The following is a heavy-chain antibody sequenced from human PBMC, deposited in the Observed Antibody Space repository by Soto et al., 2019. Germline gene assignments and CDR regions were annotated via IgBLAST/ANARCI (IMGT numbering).Heavy chain of an antibody. D-gene: IGHD3-3*01. Sequence: GASVKVSCKASGYTFTSYDINWVRQATGQGLEWMGWMNPNSGNTGYAQKFQGRVTVTRNTSISTAYMELSSLRSEDTAVYYCARGGGTYYDFWSGYYIWFDPWGQGTLVTVSS. J-gene: IGHJ5*02. CDR3: ARGGGTYYDFWSGYYIWFDP. CDR2: MNPNSGNT. CDR1: GYTFTSYD. V-gene: IGHV1-8*01.